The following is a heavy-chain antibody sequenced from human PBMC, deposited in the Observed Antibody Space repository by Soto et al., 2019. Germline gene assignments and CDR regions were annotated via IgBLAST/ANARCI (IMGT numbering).Heavy chain of an antibody. D-gene: IGHD5-18*01. J-gene: IGHJ4*02. CDR1: GVTVSRNY. V-gene: IGHV3-66*04. CDR2: IYSGGRT. Sequence: EVQLVESGGGLVQPGGSLRLSCAASGVTVSRNYMSWVRQALGKGLEWVSVIYSGGRTYYADSVKGRFTISRDNSKITLDLQMNSRRAEDTAVYYCARHGYNYGGGYFDYWGKGTLVTVSS. CDR3: ARHGYNYGGGYFDY.